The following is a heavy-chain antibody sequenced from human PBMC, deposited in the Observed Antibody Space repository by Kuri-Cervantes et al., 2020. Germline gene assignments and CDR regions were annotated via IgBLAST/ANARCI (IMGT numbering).Heavy chain of an antibody. Sequence: GGSLRLSCEGSGFTFNNFGIHWVRQAPGKGLEWVAFIQSDGHNKFYADSVKGRFTISRDNSKNTLYLQMNSLRAEDTAVYYCAKDLQRLLGVPGGEFDYWGQGTLVTVSS. CDR2: IQSDGHNK. CDR1: GFTFNNFG. CDR3: AKDLQRLLGVPGGEFDY. D-gene: IGHD3-3*01. J-gene: IGHJ4*02. V-gene: IGHV3-30*02.